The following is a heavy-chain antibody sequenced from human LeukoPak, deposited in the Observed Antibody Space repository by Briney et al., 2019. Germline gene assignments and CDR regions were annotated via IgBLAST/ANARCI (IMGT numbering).Heavy chain of an antibody. V-gene: IGHV4-59*08. CDR1: GGSISRYY. J-gene: IGHJ4*02. CDR3: ARHSVGATPFDY. Sequence: KTSETLSLTCTVSGGSISRYYWSWIRQPPGKGLEWIGYIYYSGSTNYNPSLKSRVTISVDTSKNQFSLKLSSVTAADTAVYYCARHSVGATPFDYWGQGTLVTVSS. D-gene: IGHD1-26*01. CDR2: IYYSGST.